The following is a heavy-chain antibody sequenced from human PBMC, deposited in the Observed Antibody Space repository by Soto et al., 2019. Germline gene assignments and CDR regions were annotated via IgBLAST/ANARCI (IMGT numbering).Heavy chain of an antibody. CDR2: ISGSGGST. V-gene: IGHV3-23*01. D-gene: IGHD1-1*01. J-gene: IGHJ4*02. CDR1: GCTFSTCA. CDR3: AKDQGISRYEIDS. Sequence: EEARRLRCGGSGCTFSTCAVTLCRQAPGKGLEWVSTISGSGGSTYYADSVKGRFTISRDISKNTLYLQMNSLRAEDMAVYYCAKDQGISRYEIDSWGQGT.